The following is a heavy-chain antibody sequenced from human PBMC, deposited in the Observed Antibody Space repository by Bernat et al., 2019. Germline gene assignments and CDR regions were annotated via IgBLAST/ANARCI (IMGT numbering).Heavy chain of an antibody. CDR1: GFPLSASSMG. D-gene: IGHD6-19*01. CDR3: ARVQKASRGWYALVH. J-gene: IGHJ4*02. CDR2: IFSIDDK. V-gene: IGHV2-26*01. Sequence: QVTLKESVPVVVKPTETLTLTCTVSGFPLSASSMGVSWIRQSPGKALEWLAHIFSIDDKSFSTSLESRLAISKDTSKSQVVLTMTNMDPVDKGTYYCARVQKASRGWYALVHGGQGILGTVSS.